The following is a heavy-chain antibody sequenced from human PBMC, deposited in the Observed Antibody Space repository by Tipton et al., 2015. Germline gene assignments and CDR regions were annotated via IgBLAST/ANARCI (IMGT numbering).Heavy chain of an antibody. CDR3: ACQDYDSLTRDYQTVDY. CDR1: GGSVSSGSYY. Sequence: GLVKPSESLSLTCNVSGGSVSSGSYYWSWIRQPPGKGLEWIGYISYTDGAHYNPALKSRVTISVDTSKNQFSLTLTSVTAADTAVYYCACQDYDSLTRDYQTVDYWGQGTLVTVSS. D-gene: IGHD3-9*01. J-gene: IGHJ4*02. V-gene: IGHV4-61*01. CDR2: ISYTDGA.